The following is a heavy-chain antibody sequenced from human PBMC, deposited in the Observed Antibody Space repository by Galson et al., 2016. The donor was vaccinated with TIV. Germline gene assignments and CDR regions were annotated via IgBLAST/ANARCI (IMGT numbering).Heavy chain of an antibody. Sequence: SLRLSCAASGFTFGDYYLSWIRQAPGKGLEWVSLISFTADYIYYADSVKGRFTISRDNAKRSLHLQMNSLRAEDTAIHYCSRIQTYGSGSYCNDYWGPGTLVTVSS. CDR1: GFTFGDYY. V-gene: IGHV3-11*04. J-gene: IGHJ4*02. CDR2: ISFTADYI. D-gene: IGHD3-10*01. CDR3: SRIQTYGSGSYCNDY.